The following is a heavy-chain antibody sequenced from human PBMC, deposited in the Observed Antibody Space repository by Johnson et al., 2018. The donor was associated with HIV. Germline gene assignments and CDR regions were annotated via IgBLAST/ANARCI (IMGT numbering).Heavy chain of an antibody. CDR3: ARDKGGIVGYDAFDI. Sequence: QVQLVESGGGVVQPGRSLRLSCAASGFTFSSYAMHWVRQAPGKGLEWVAVISYDGSNKCYADSVKGRFTISRDNSKNTLYLQMNSLKVEDTAVYYCARDKGGIVGYDAFDIWGQGTMVTVSS. V-gene: IGHV3-30-3*01. CDR2: ISYDGSNK. D-gene: IGHD1-26*01. J-gene: IGHJ3*02. CDR1: GFTFSSYA.